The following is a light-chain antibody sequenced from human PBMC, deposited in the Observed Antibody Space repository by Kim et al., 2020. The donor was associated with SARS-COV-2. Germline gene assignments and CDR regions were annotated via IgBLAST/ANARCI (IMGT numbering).Light chain of an antibody. CDR3: QSSDSNNNWV. J-gene: IGLJ3*02. V-gene: IGLV6-57*03. CDR2: EDN. CDR1: SGSIASNY. Sequence: NFMLTQPHSVSESPGKTVTISCTRSSGSIASNYVQWYQQRPGSAPTTVIYEDNQRPSGVPDRFSGSIDSSSNSASLIISGLKTEDESDYYCQSSDSNNNWVFGGGTKLTVL.